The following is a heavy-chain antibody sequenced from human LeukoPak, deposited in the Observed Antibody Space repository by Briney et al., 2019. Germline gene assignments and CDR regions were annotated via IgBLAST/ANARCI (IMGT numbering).Heavy chain of an antibody. CDR3: AIPMSQYSSSSRRALHSQQYFQH. Sequence: PSETLSLTCAVYGGSFSGYYWSWLRQPPGKGLEWIGEINHSGSTNYNPSLKSRVTISVDTSKNQFSLKLSSVTAADTAVYYCAIPMSQYSSSSRRALHSQQYFQHWGQGTLVTVSS. CDR2: INHSGST. J-gene: IGHJ1*01. V-gene: IGHV4-34*01. CDR1: GGSFSGYY. D-gene: IGHD6-6*01.